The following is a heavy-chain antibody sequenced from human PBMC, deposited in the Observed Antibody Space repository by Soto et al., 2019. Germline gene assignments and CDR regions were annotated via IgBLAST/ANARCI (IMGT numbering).Heavy chain of an antibody. D-gene: IGHD6-6*01. Sequence: LRLSCTAPGFTFSDYDSHSVRQASGKRLERVSTICPSSDPYYTDTMQGQFTISRQNARNSMFLQMNSVTVGDTDVYYCARAYIGRLTRRGAYYYALDVWGQGTKVTVSS. CDR1: GFTFSDYD. CDR2: ICPSSDP. J-gene: IGHJ6*02. CDR3: ARAYIGRLTRRGAYYYALDV. V-gene: IGHV3-13*05.